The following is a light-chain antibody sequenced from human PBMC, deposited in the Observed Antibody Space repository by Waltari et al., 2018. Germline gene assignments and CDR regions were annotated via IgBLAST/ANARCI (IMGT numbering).Light chain of an antibody. CDR1: SGSIASNY. CDR2: EDN. Sequence: NFMLTQPHSVSESPGKTITISCTRSSGSIASNYVQWYQQRPGSAPTTVIYEDNQRPSGVPDRFSGSIDSSSNSASLTISGLKTGDEADYYCQSSDSSLVVFGGGTKLTVL. V-gene: IGLV6-57*04. J-gene: IGLJ2*01. CDR3: QSSDSSLVV.